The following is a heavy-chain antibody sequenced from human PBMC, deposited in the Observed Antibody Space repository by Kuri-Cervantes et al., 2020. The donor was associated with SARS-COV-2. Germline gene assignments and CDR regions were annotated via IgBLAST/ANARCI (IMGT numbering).Heavy chain of an antibody. V-gene: IGHV1-18*01. CDR3: ARGSIFWSGYYPNTGFDY. CDR2: ISAYNGNT. CDR1: GYTFTSYG. J-gene: IGHJ4*02. Sequence: ASVKVSCKASGYTFTSYGISWVRQAPGQGLEWMGWISAYNGNTNYAQKLQGRVTMTTDTSTSTAYMELRSLRSDDTAVYYCARGSIFWSGYYPNTGFDYWGQGTLVTVSS. D-gene: IGHD3-3*01.